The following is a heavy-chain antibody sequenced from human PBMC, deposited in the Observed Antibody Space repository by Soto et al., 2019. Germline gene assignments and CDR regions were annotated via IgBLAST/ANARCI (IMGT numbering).Heavy chain of an antibody. Sequence: EVQLVESGGGLVQPGGSLRLSCAASGFTFSSYDMHWVRQATGKGLEWVSASGTAGETYYPGSVKGRFTISRENGRNSLYLQMNSLKTVDTAVYYCARAIDYDILTGYPAPPVYWGQGTLVTVSS. J-gene: IGHJ4*02. CDR2: SGTAGET. CDR3: ARAIDYDILTGYPAPPVY. CDR1: GFTFSSYD. D-gene: IGHD3-9*01. V-gene: IGHV3-13*04.